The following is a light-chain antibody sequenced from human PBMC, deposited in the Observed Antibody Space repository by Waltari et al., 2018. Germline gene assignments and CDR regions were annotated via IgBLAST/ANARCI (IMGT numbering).Light chain of an antibody. V-gene: IGLV2-8*01. CDR1: RRSIGGSNF. J-gene: IGLJ3*02. Sequence: QSALTQPPSASGSPGQSATIPCTGTRRSIGGSNFVSWYQQRPGKAPRFLIYDVNKRPSGVSDRFSGSKSGNTASLTVSGLQPDDEATYYCSAFAGSNNFGVFGGGTKLTVL. CDR2: DVN. CDR3: SAFAGSNNFGV.